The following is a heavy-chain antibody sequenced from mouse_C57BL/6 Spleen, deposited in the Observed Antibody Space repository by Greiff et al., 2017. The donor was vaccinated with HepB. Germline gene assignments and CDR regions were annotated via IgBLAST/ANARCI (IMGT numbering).Heavy chain of an antibody. V-gene: IGHV5-16*01. CDR1: GFTFSDYY. J-gene: IGHJ4*01. D-gene: IGHD1-1*01. Sequence: EVKLVESEGGLVQPGSSMKLSCTASGFTFSDYYMAWVRQVPEKGLEWVANINYDGSSTYYLDSLKSRFIISRDNAKNILYLQMSSLKSEDTATYYCARDYYYYGTSYYAMDYWGQGTSVTVSS. CDR2: INYDGSST. CDR3: ARDYYYYGTSYYAMDY.